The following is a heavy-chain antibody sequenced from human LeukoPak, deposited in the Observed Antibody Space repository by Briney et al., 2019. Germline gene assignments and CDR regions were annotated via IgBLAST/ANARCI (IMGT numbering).Heavy chain of an antibody. V-gene: IGHV3-11*01. CDR3: AREATVVNTLDY. Sequence: PGGSLRLSCAASGFTFSDYYMSWIRQAPGKGLEWVSYISSSSSNIYYADSVKGRFTISRDNAKNSLYLQMNSLRAEDTAVYYCAREATVVNTLDYWGQGTLVTVSS. CDR1: GFTFSDYY. D-gene: IGHD4-23*01. CDR2: ISSSSSNI. J-gene: IGHJ4*02.